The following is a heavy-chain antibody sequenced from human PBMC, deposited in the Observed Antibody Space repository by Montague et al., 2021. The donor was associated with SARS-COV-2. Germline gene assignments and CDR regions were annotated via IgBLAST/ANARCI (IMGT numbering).Heavy chain of an antibody. J-gene: IGHJ4*02. V-gene: IGHV4-39*01. CDR2: IYNGGTT. D-gene: IGHD2-15*01. Sequence: SETLSLTCTVSGASIRPSDYSWGRVRQPPGKGLAWLGNIYNGGTTLHNPSFKSRVTIFVDTSKNQFSLKLSSVTAAVTTVYYCATRTRYPQNDFGFWGQGTLITVSS. CDR1: GASIRPSDYS. CDR3: ATRTRYPQNDFGF.